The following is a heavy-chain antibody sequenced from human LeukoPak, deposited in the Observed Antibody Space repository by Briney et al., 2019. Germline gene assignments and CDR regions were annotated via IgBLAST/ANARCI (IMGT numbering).Heavy chain of an antibody. V-gene: IGHV3-23*01. J-gene: IGHJ3*02. D-gene: IGHD6-13*01. CDR1: GFTFSSYA. CDR3: AKRSSSSWYGFDI. Sequence: GGSLRLSCAASGFTFSSYAMSGVRQAPGEGLEWVSAISGSGGSTYYADSVKGRFTISRDNSKNTLYLQMNSLRAEDTAVYYCAKRSSSSWYGFDIWGQGTMVTVSS. CDR2: ISGSGGST.